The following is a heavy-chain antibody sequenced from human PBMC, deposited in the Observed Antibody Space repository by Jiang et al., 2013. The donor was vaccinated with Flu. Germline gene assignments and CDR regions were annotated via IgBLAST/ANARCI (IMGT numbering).Heavy chain of an antibody. V-gene: IGHV5-51*03. Sequence: GAEVKKPGESLKISCKGSGYSFTSYWIGWVRQMPGKGLEWMGIIYPGDSDTRYSPSFQGQVTISADKSISTAYLQWSSLKASDTAMYYCAQGGRYFRMVTTLGAFDIWGQGTMVTVSS. CDR3: AQGGRYFRMVTTLGAFDI. CDR2: IYPGDSDT. CDR1: GYSFTSYW. D-gene: IGHD4-23*01. J-gene: IGHJ3*02.